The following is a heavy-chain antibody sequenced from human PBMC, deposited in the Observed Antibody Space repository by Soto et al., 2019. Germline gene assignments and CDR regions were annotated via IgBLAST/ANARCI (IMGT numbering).Heavy chain of an antibody. CDR3: TIDYERGAMYSYHGVDV. J-gene: IGHJ6*02. D-gene: IGHD3-16*01. CDR2: IYYSGST. V-gene: IGHV4-30-4*01. Sequence: SETLSLTCTVSGVSISSVDYYWSWIRQPPGKGLEWIGYIYYSGSTYYNPSLKSRVTISVDTSKNQFSLKLSSVTAADTAVYYSTIDYERGAMYSYHGVDVCDHRSTGTV. CDR1: GVSISSVDYY.